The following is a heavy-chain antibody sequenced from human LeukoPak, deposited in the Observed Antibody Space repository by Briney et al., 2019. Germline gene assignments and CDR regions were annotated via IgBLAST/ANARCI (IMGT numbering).Heavy chain of an antibody. D-gene: IGHD2-8*02. CDR3: SKAPLGACAGAVCYYLDV. CDR2: DTSSTTST. Sequence: GGSLRLSCAASGFSISHYAVSWVRQATGKGLEWVSADTSSTTSTYYANSVRGRFTISRDNSMNTLYLQMNSLRADDTAVYYCSKAPLGACAGAVCYYLDVWGKGTTVIVSS. J-gene: IGHJ6*03. CDR1: GFSISHYA. V-gene: IGHV3-23*01.